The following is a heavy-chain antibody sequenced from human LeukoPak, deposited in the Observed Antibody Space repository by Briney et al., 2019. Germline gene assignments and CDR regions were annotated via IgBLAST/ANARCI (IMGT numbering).Heavy chain of an antibody. J-gene: IGHJ4*02. D-gene: IGHD1-26*01. CDR3: ARDGSGGRGSYYADY. CDR2: ISSSSSYI. CDR1: GFTFSSYS. V-gene: IGHV3-21*01. Sequence: GGSLRLSCAASGFTFSSYSMNWVRQAPGKELEWVSSISSSSSYIYYADSVKGRFTISRDNAKNSLYLQMNSLRAEDTAVYYCARDGSGGRGSYYADYWGQGTLVTVSS.